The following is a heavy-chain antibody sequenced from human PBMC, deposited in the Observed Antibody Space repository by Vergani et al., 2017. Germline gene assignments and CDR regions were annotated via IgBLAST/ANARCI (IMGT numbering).Heavy chain of an antibody. CDR1: GGSISSGGYY. J-gene: IGHJ6*02. D-gene: IGHD6-19*01. Sequence: QVQLQESGPGLVKPSQTLSLTCTVSGGSISSGGYYWNWIRQHPGKGLEWIGYIYYSGSTYYNPSLKSRVTISVDTSKNQFSLKLSSVTAADTAVYYCARIRAHRSREWEGWSYYGMDVWGQGTTVTVSS. CDR3: ARIRAHRSREWEGWSYYGMDV. V-gene: IGHV4-31*03. CDR2: IYYSGST.